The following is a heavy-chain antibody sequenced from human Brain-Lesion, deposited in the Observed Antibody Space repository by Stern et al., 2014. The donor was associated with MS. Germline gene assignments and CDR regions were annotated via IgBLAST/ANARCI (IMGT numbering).Heavy chain of an antibody. V-gene: IGHV1-24*01. Sequence: VQLVESGAEVKKPGASVKVSCKVSGYTLTELSMHWVRQAPRKGLEWLGGFDPEDGETIYAQKFQGRVTMTEDTSTDTAYMELSILRSEDTAVYYCATLSPGAGGNYYRHFDYWGQGTLVTVSS. J-gene: IGHJ4*02. CDR2: FDPEDGET. CDR1: GYTLTELS. CDR3: ATLSPGAGGNYYRHFDY. D-gene: IGHD1-26*01.